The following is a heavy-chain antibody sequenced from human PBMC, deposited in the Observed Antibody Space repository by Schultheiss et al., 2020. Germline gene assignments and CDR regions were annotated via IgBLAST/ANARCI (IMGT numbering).Heavy chain of an antibody. J-gene: IGHJ4*02. V-gene: IGHV3-64*04. CDR1: GFTFSSYA. CDR2: ISSNGGHT. Sequence: GGSLRLSCSASGFTFSSYAMHWVRQAPGQGLEYVSTISSNGGHTYYADSVKGRFTISRDNAKNSLYLQMNSLRAEDTAVYYCAYPTPPFDYWGQGTLVTVSS. CDR3: AYPTPPFDY.